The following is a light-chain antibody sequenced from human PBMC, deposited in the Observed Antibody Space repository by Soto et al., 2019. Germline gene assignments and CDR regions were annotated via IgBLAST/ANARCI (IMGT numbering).Light chain of an antibody. V-gene: IGKV3-20*01. CDR3: QQYCDSPRLT. Sequence: EIVLTQSPGTLSLSPGEGATLSCRASQTVSNNYLAWYQQKPGQAPSLLIYGASARASGIPDRFSGSGSGTDFTLTISGLEPADFSVYYCQQYCDSPRLTFGGGTRVEIK. CDR2: GAS. CDR1: QTVSNNY. J-gene: IGKJ4*02.